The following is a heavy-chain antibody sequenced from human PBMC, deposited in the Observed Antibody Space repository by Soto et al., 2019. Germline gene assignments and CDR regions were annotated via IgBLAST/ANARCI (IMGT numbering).Heavy chain of an antibody. CDR2: ASYDGSET. Sequence: GGSLRLSCAASGFDFSSYGIHWVRQAPGKGLEWVAAASYDGSETFYADSAKGRFTVSKEISKNTVFLQMNALRHEDTAVYFCARDSGWPILNFDNWGQGTPVTVSS. CDR3: ARDSGWPILNFDN. CDR1: GFDFSSYG. V-gene: IGHV3-30*03. J-gene: IGHJ4*02. D-gene: IGHD3-10*01.